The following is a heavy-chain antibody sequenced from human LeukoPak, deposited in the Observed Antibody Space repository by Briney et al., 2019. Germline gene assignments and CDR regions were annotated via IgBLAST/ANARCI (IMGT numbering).Heavy chain of an antibody. CDR2: ISGSGGST. Sequence: GGSLRLSCAASGFTFSSYAMSWVRQAPGKGLEWVSAISGSGGSTYYADSVKGRFTISRDNSKNTLYLQMNSLRAEDTAVYYCAKVLSERSGSYFDLIDYWGQGTLVTVSS. J-gene: IGHJ4*02. CDR1: GFTFSSYA. D-gene: IGHD3-10*01. V-gene: IGHV3-23*01. CDR3: AKVLSERSGSYFDLIDY.